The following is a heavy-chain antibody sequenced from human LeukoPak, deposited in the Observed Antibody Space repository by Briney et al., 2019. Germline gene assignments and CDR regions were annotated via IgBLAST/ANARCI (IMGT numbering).Heavy chain of an antibody. V-gene: IGHV1-24*01. CDR1: GYTLTELS. J-gene: IGHJ5*02. D-gene: IGHD2-15*01. CDR3: ATDGFRGYCSGGSCYSGGGRNWFDP. CDR2: FDPEDGET. Sequence: ASVKVSCKVSGYTLTELSMHWVRQAPGKGLEWMGGFDPEDGETIYAQKFQGRVTMTEDTSTDIAYMELSSLRSEDTAVYYCATDGFRGYCSGGSCYSGGGRNWFDPWGQGTLVTVSS.